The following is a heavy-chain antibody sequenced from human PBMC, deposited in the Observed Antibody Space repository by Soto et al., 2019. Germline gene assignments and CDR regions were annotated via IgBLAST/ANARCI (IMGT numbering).Heavy chain of an antibody. V-gene: IGHV3-74*03. D-gene: IGHD3-10*01. J-gene: IGHJ4*02. CDR2: INTDGSST. CDR3: VRAAARGDD. CDR1: GFSFSGYW. Sequence: EVQLVESGGGLVQPGGSLRLSCAASGFSFSGYWMHWVRQAPGKGLVWVSRINTDGSSTKYAGSVKGRFTISRDNAKNTLYLQMNSLGVEDTAVYYCVRAAARGDDWGQGTLVTVSS.